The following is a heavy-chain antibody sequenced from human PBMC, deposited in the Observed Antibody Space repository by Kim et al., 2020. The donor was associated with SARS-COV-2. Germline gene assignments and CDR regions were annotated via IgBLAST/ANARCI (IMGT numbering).Heavy chain of an antibody. Sequence: NTNYPENYQGRISMTADASTNTVYMELRSLTCDDTAVYFCERDHGHKDVDYWGQGTLVTVSS. V-gene: IGHV1-18*01. CDR3: ERDHGHKDVDY. CDR2: NT. J-gene: IGHJ4*02.